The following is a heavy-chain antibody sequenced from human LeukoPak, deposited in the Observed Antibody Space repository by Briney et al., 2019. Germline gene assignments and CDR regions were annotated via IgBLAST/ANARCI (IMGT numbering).Heavy chain of an antibody. J-gene: IGHJ4*02. Sequence: GGSLRLSCAASGFTFSSYAMSWVRQAPGKGLEWVSAISGSGGSTYYADSVKGRLTISRDNSKNTLYLQMNSLRAEDTAVYYCAKDELYYYDSSGYYYCWGQGTLVTVSS. CDR3: AKDELYYYDSSGYYYC. CDR1: GFTFSSYA. D-gene: IGHD3-22*01. CDR2: ISGSGGST. V-gene: IGHV3-23*01.